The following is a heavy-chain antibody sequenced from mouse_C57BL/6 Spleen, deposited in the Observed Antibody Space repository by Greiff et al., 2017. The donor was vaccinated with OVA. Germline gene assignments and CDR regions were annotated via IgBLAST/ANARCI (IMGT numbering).Heavy chain of an antibody. CDR1: GYTFTDYY. Sequence: QVQLQQSGAELVRPGASVKLSCKASGYTFTDYYINWVKQRPGQGLEWIARIYPGSGNTYYNEKFKGKATLTAEKSSSTAYMQLSSLTSEDSAVYFCASTMVTTRLAMDYWGQGTSVTVSS. D-gene: IGHD2-2*01. CDR2: IYPGSGNT. V-gene: IGHV1-76*01. CDR3: ASTMVTTRLAMDY. J-gene: IGHJ4*01.